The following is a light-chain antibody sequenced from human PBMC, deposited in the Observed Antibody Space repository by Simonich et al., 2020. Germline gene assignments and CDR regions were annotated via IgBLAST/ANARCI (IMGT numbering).Light chain of an antibody. CDR2: WAS. Sequence: DIVMTQSPDSLAVSLGERATIHCQSSQSVLYSYNSTNYLAWYQQKPGQPPKLLIYWASTRESGVPDRFSGSGSGTDFTLTISSLQAEDVAVYYCQQYYSTPYTFGQGTKLEIK. CDR3: QQYYSTPYT. J-gene: IGKJ2*01. V-gene: IGKV4-1*01. CDR1: QSVLYSYNSTNY.